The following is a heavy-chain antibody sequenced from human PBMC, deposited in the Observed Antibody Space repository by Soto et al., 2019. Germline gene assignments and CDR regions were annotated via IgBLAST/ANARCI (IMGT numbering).Heavy chain of an antibody. D-gene: IGHD4-4*01. CDR1: GYTSTSYA. Sequence: ASVKVSCKASGYTSTSYAMHWVRQAPGQRLEWMGWINAGNGNTKYSQKFQGRVTITRDTSASTAYMELSSLRSEDTAVYYCARGHHSNTLYYYYYYMDVWGKGTTVTVSS. J-gene: IGHJ6*03. V-gene: IGHV1-3*01. CDR2: INAGNGNT. CDR3: ARGHHSNTLYYYYYYMDV.